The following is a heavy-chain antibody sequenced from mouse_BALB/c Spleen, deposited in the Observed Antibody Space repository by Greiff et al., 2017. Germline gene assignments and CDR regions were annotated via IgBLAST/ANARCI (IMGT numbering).Heavy chain of an antibody. J-gene: IGHJ1*01. D-gene: IGHD2-14*01. V-gene: IGHV5-6-5*01. CDR1: GFTFSSYA. CDR3: ARREVRGYFDV. CDR2: ISSGGST. Sequence: EVQLVESGGGLVKPGGSLKLSCAASGFTFSSYAMSWVRQTPEKRLEWVASISSGGSTYYPDSVKGRFTISRDNARNILYLQMSSLRSEDTAMYYCARREVRGYFDVWGAGTTVTVSS.